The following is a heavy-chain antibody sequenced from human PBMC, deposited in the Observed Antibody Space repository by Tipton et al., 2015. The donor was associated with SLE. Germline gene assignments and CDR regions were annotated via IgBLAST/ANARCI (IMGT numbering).Heavy chain of an antibody. J-gene: IGHJ1*01. CDR3: ARDQARWQWLPTTEYLQH. CDR2: ISTFNGDT. Sequence: QLVQSGAEVKKPGASVKVSCKASGYTFTSYGVSWVRQAPGQGLEWLGWISTFNGDTNFAQKLQGRVTLTTDTSSNTAYMELRSLRSDDTAVYYCARDQARWQWLPTTEYLQHWGQGTLVTVSS. D-gene: IGHD6-19*01. CDR1: GYTFTSYG. V-gene: IGHV1-18*01.